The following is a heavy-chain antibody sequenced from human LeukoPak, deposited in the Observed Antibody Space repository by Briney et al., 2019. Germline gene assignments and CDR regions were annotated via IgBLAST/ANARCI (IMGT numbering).Heavy chain of an antibody. CDR1: GYTFTSYY. J-gene: IGHJ4*02. CDR3: ARGLHIVVVTSTSFDY. Sequence: ASVKVSCKAPGYTFTSYYVHWVRQAPGQGLEWMGIINPSGGSTSYAQKFQGRVTMTRDMSTSTVYMELSSLRSEDTAVYYCARGLHIVVVTSTSFDYWGQGTLVTVSS. D-gene: IGHD2-21*02. CDR2: INPSGGST. V-gene: IGHV1-46*01.